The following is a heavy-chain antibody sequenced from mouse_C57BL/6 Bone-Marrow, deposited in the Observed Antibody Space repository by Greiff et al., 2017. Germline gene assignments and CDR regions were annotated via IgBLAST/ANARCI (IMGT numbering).Heavy chain of an antibody. CDR3: ARDWMDY. Sequence: VQLQQPGAELVRPGTSVKLSCKASGYTFTSYWMHWVKQRHGQGLEWIGVIDPSDSSTNYNQQFKGKATLTVDTSSSTAYMQLSSLTSEDSAVYYCARDWMDYWGQGTSVTVSS. V-gene: IGHV1-59*01. D-gene: IGHD4-1*01. J-gene: IGHJ4*01. CDR1: GYTFTSYW. CDR2: IDPSDSST.